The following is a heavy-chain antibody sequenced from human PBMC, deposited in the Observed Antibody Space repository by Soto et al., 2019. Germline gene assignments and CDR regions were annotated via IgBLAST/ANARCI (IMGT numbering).Heavy chain of an antibody. CDR1: GYTFTGYY. V-gene: IGHV1-2*04. CDR2: INPYSGGT. D-gene: IGHD6-13*01. J-gene: IGHJ3*02. CDR3: AGASPGADGTTAAPDSVAFEI. Sequence: ASVKVSCKASGYTFTGYYMHWVRQAPGQGLEWMGWINPYSGGTNYAQKFQGWVTMTRDTSISKAYMELSRLRSDDTAVYYCAGASPGADGTTAAPDSVAFEIWGQGTMVTVSS.